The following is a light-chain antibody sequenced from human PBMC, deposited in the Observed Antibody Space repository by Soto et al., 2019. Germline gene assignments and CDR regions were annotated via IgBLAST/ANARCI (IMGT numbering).Light chain of an antibody. CDR2: GAS. CDR1: QSLSFN. J-gene: IGKJ1*01. V-gene: IGKV3-15*01. Sequence: PGERVTLSCRASQSLSFNLAWYQQRPGQAPRLLIYGASTRATGIPARFGGSASGTEFTLTISSLQSEDFAVYYCQQYGSSRTWTFGQGTKVDIK. CDR3: QQYGSSRTWT.